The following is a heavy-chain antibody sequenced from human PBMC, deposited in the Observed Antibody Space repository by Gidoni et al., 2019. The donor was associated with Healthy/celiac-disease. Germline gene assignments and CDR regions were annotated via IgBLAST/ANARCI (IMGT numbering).Heavy chain of an antibody. J-gene: IGHJ3*02. Sequence: EVQLVESGGGLVQPGGSLRLSCAASGFTVSSHYMSWVRQAPGKGLEWVSVIYSGGSTYYADSVKGRFTISRDNSKNTLYLQMNSLRAEDTAVYYCARDRPWRWLQSSDAFDIWGQGTMVTVSS. CDR1: GFTVSSHY. D-gene: IGHD5-12*01. V-gene: IGHV3-66*01. CDR3: ARDRPWRWLQSSDAFDI. CDR2: IYSGGST.